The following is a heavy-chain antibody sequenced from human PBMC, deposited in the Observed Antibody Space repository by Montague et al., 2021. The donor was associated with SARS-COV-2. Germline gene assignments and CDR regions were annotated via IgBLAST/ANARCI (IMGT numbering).Heavy chain of an antibody. V-gene: IGHV4-39*02. D-gene: IGHD5-12*01. Sequence: SETLSPTCTVSGGSISSSNYYWDWIRQPPGKGLEWIGSIDDSGSTYYXPSLKSRVTISVDTSKNHFSLKLRSVTAADTAVYYCARRGRKLLPVATTIGGFDIWGQGTMVTVSS. CDR1: GGSISSSNYY. CDR3: ARRGRKLLPVATTIGGFDI. J-gene: IGHJ3*02. CDR2: IDDSGST.